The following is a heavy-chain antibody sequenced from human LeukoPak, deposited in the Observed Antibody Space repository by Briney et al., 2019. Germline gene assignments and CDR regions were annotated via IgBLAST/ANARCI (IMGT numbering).Heavy chain of an antibody. CDR3: VKDYCRDGNCPFPFFDS. CDR2: VVGTGGT. D-gene: IGHD2-15*01. J-gene: IGHJ4*02. V-gene: IGHV3-23*01. CDR1: VFNLSNHS. Sequence: GGSVKLSCAVSVFNLSNHSVSWVRHVPWKGLEWVSSVVGTGGTWYADAVKGRFVLSRDNSKNTVYLQMSSLRAEDTATYYCVKDYCRDGNCPFPFFDSWGQGILVTVSS.